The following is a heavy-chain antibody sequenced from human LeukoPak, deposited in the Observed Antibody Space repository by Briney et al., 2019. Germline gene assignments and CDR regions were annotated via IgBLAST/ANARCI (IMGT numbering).Heavy chain of an antibody. D-gene: IGHD5-24*01. Sequence: GGSLRLSCTASGSTFGNYWIHWVRQPPGKGLVWVSRINNDGGGTIYADSVRGRFTISRDNAKNTLYLQMNSLGAEDTAVYYCARGGYNHAFDIWGQGTVVTVSS. CDR3: ARGGYNHAFDI. J-gene: IGHJ3*02. CDR2: INNDGGGT. V-gene: IGHV3-74*01. CDR1: GSTFGNYW.